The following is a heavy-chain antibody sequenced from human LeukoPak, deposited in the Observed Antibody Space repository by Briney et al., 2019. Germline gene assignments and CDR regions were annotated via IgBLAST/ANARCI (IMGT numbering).Heavy chain of an antibody. CDR1: GGSISSSSYY. CDR3: ARHNDLRGSGWYGPYFDY. J-gene: IGHJ4*02. CDR2: IYYSRST. Sequence: SETLSLTCTVSGGSISSSSYYWGWLRQPPGKGLEWIGNIYYSRSTYYNTSLKSRVTISVDTSKNQSSLKLCSVTTADTAVYYCARHNDLRGSGWYGPYFDYWGQGTLVTVSS. D-gene: IGHD6-19*01. V-gene: IGHV4-39*01.